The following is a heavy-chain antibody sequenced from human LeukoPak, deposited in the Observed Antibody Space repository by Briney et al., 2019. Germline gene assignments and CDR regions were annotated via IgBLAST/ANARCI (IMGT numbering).Heavy chain of an antibody. CDR2: ISSSSSYI. CDR1: GFTFTTYS. V-gene: IGHV3-21*06. D-gene: IGHD4-23*01. Sequence: PGGSLRLSCVASGFTFTTYSMNWVRQAPGKGLEWISSISSSSSYIHYADSVKGRFTISRDNANSSVELQMNSLRAEDTAVYYCAERAGRGNSYQFMDVWGRGTTVTVSS. J-gene: IGHJ6*03. CDR3: AERAGRGNSYQFMDV.